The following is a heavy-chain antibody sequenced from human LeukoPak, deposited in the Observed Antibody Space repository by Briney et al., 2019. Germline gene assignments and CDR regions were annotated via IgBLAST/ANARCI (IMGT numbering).Heavy chain of an antibody. J-gene: IGHJ4*02. V-gene: IGHV3-33*06. CDR2: IWYDGSNK. CDR3: AKVGYVAAAGHFDY. D-gene: IGHD6-13*01. CDR1: GFTFSSYG. Sequence: GGSLRLSCAASGFTFSSYGMHWVRQAPGKGLEWVAVIWYDGSNKYYADSVKGRFTISRDNSKNTLYLQMNSLRAEDTAVCYCAKVGYVAAAGHFDYWGQGTLVTVSS.